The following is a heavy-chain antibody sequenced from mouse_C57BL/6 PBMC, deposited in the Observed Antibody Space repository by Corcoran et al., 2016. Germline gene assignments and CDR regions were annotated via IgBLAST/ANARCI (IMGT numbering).Heavy chain of an antibody. CDR2: INTYSGVP. D-gene: IGHD1-1*01. Sequence: QIQLVQSGPELKKPGETVKISCKASGYTFTTYGMSWVKQAPGKGLKWMGWINTYSGVPTYADDFKGRFAFSLETSASTAYLQINNLKNEDTATYFCARGTVVAYFDYWGQGTTLTVSS. CDR3: ARGTVVAYFDY. J-gene: IGHJ2*01. V-gene: IGHV9-3*01. CDR1: GYTFTTYG.